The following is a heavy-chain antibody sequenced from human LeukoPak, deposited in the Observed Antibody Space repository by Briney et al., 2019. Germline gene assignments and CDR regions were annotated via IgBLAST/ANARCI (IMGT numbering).Heavy chain of an antibody. CDR3: ARYSGTFRRFDY. CDR1: GFSYYTSW. Sequence: GGSLRLSCAASGFSYYTSWMSWVRQAPGKGLEWVANIKEDGSEKYYVDSVKGRFTISRDNAKNSLYLQMDRLRAEDTALYYCARYSGTFRRFDYWGQGSLITVSS. J-gene: IGHJ4*02. D-gene: IGHD1-26*01. V-gene: IGHV3-7*01. CDR2: IKEDGSEK.